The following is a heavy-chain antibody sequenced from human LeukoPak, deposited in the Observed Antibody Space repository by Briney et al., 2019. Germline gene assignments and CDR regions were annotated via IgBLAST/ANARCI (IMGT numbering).Heavy chain of an antibody. J-gene: IGHJ3*02. D-gene: IGHD1-26*01. CDR1: GGSIRSYY. CDR2: IYTSGST. CDR3: ARQASESYWGSDAFDI. Sequence: SETLSLTCTVSGGSIRSYYWSWIRQPPGKGLEWTGYIYTSGSTNYNPSLKSRVTISIDTSKNQFSLKLSSVTAADTAAYYCARQASESYWGSDAFDIWGQGTMVTVSS. V-gene: IGHV4-4*09.